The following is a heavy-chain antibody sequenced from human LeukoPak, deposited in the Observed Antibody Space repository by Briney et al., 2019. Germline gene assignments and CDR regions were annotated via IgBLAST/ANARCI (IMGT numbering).Heavy chain of an antibody. CDR2: ISSGSSTI. V-gene: IGHV3-48*02. D-gene: IGHD3-22*01. Sequence: GGSLRLSCAASGFIFSDYNMNWVRQAPGKGLEWVSYISSGSSTIYYADSVKGRFTISRDNAKNSLYLQMNSQTDEDTAVYYCAREPPGNYDSSGYYYAYFDRWGQGTLVTVSS. CDR3: AREPPGNYDSSGYYYAYFDR. J-gene: IGHJ4*02. CDR1: GFIFSDYN.